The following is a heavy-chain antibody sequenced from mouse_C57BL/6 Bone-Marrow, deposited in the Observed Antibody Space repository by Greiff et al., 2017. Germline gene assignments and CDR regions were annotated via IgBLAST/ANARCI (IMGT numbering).Heavy chain of an antibody. CDR1: GFNIKNTY. CDR3: ARAPYYSNPYWYFDV. D-gene: IGHD2-5*01. V-gene: IGHV14-3*01. Sequence: VQLKESVAELVRPGASVKLSCTASGFNIKNTYMHWVKQRPEQGLEWIGRIDPANGNTKSAPKFPGKATITADTSSNTAYLQLSSLTSEDTAIYYCARAPYYSNPYWYFDVWGTGTTVTVSS. CDR2: IDPANGNT. J-gene: IGHJ1*03.